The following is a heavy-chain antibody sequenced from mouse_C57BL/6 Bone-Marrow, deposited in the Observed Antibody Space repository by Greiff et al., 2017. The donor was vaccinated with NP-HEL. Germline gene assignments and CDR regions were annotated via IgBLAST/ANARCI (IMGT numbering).Heavy chain of an antibody. CDR2: IDPSDSYT. CDR1: GYTFTSYW. CDR3: ARADSSGPFAY. D-gene: IGHD3-2*02. J-gene: IGHJ3*01. V-gene: IGHV1-50*01. Sequence: QVQLQQSGAELVKPGASVKLSCKASGYTFTSYWMQWVKQRPGQGLEWIGEIDPSDSYTNYNQKFKGKATLTVDTSSSTAYMQLSSLTSEDSAVYYCARADSSGPFAYWGQGTLVTVSA.